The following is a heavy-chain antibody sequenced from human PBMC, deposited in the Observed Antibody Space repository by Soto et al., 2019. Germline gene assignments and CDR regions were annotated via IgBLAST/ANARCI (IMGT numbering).Heavy chain of an antibody. D-gene: IGHD6-19*01. CDR1: GFTVSSNY. V-gene: IGHV3-66*01. CDR3: ARSWAVAGSYDY. CDR2: IYSGDST. J-gene: IGHJ4*02. Sequence: EVQLVESGGGLVQPGGSLRLSFAASGFTVSSNYMNWVRQAPGKGLEWVSIIYSGDSTYYADSVKGRFTISRDNSKNTLYLQMNSLRAEDTAVYYCARSWAVAGSYDYWGQGTLVTVSS.